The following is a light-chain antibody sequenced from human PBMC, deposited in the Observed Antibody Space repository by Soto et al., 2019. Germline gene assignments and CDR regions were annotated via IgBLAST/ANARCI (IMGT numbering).Light chain of an antibody. Sequence: QSSLAHPASLSGSPGQSITISCTGTGSDVGLNFVSWYQQYPGKAPKLIIFEVTSRPSGVSSRFSGSRSGNTASLTISGLQTDDEGDYYCCSYSASRTRGVFGGGTKVTVL. CDR2: EVT. J-gene: IGLJ3*02. CDR3: CSYSASRTRGV. V-gene: IGLV2-14*01. CDR1: GSDVGLNF.